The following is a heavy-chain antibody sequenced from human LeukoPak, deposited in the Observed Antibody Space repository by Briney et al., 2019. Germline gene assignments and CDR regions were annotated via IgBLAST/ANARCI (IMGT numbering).Heavy chain of an antibody. CDR3: AVVDTAMATGRAIDY. D-gene: IGHD5-18*01. V-gene: IGHV4-34*01. CDR1: GGSFSGYY. CDR2: INHSGST. Sequence: SETLSLTCAVYGGSFSGYYWSWIRQPPGKGLEWIGEINHSGSTKYNPSLKSRVTISIDTSKNEFSLKLSSVTAADTAVYHCAVVDTAMATGRAIDYWGQGTLVTVSS. J-gene: IGHJ4*02.